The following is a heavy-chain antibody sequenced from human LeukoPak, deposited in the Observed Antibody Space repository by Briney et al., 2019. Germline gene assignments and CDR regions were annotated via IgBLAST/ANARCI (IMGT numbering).Heavy chain of an antibody. CDR2: IYYSGST. D-gene: IGHD1-26*01. CDR1: GGSISPYY. Sequence: SETLSLTCAVSGGSISPYYWSWIRQPPGKGLDWIGYIYYSGSTNYNPSLKSRVTISVDTSKNQFSLKLNSVTAADTAVYYCARWVHNWFDPWGQGTLVTVSS. CDR3: ARWVHNWFDP. J-gene: IGHJ5*02. V-gene: IGHV4-59*12.